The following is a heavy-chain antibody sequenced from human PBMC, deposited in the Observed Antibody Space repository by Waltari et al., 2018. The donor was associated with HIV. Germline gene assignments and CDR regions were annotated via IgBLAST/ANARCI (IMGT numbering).Heavy chain of an antibody. V-gene: IGHV3-30*02. CDR3: ARGGLAITPAGTRLYTGMDV. CDR2: IHYDGNNK. D-gene: IGHD6-13*01. CDR1: GFPLHHYL. Sequence: VHLVEFGGGVVPPGGALKLSCAASGFPLHHYLIHWVRPAPDKGLEWVTCIHYDGNNKNYADSVKGRFTVSRDNSKKTLYLQMNSLRHEDTALYYCARGGLAITPAGTRLYTGMDVWGQGTTVTVSS. J-gene: IGHJ6*02.